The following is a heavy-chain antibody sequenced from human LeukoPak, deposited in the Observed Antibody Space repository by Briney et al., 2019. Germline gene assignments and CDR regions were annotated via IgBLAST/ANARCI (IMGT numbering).Heavy chain of an antibody. CDR3: AKGVTGLTPCFGELLSNSYYSMDV. CDR2: ISGSGGST. CDR1: GFTFSSYA. J-gene: IGHJ6*02. V-gene: IGHV3-23*01. D-gene: IGHD3-10*01. Sequence: AGGSLRLSCAASGFTFSSYAMSWVRQAPGKGLEWVSAISGSGGSTYYADSVKGRFTISRDNSKNTLYLQMNSLRAGDTAVYFCAKGVTGLTPCFGELLSNSYYSMDVWGQGTAVTVSS.